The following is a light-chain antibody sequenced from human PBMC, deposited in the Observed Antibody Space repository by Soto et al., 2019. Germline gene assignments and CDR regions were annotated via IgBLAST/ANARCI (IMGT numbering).Light chain of an antibody. V-gene: IGKV3-20*01. Sequence: EIVLTQSPGTLSLSAGDRATLSCRASQSVSSNYLAWYQQKPGQTPRLLIYGASSRATGIPDRFSGSGSGTDFTLTISSLEPGDFAVYYCQQSGSSPWTFGQGTKVEIK. J-gene: IGKJ1*01. CDR1: QSVSSNY. CDR3: QQSGSSPWT. CDR2: GAS.